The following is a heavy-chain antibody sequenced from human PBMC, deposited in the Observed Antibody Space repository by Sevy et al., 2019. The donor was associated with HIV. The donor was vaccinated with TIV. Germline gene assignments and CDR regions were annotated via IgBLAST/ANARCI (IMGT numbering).Heavy chain of an antibody. CDR3: VREGVGGYSYSLDC. CDR1: GFTFSSYW. V-gene: IGHV3-7*01. Sequence: GGSLRLSCAASGFTFSSYWMSWVRQAPGKGLEWVATMKEDGSERNYVDSVKGRFTISRDNAKNSLYLQMNSLRAEDTAVYYCVREGVGGYSYSLDCWGQGTLVTVSA. D-gene: IGHD5-18*01. CDR2: MKEDGSER. J-gene: IGHJ4*02.